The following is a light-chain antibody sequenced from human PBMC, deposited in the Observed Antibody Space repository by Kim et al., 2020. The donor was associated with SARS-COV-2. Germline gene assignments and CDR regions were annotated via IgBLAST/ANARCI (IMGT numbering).Light chain of an antibody. CDR2: GAS. J-gene: IGKJ5*01. V-gene: IGKV1-6*01. CDR1: QDIGGD. Sequence: ASVGDGVTISCRASQDIGGDLAWYQQKPGKAPKVLIYGASNLQTGVPSRFIGSGSVTDFTLTISSLQPEDFATYYCLQDYNYPFTFGQGTRLEIK. CDR3: LQDYNYPFT.